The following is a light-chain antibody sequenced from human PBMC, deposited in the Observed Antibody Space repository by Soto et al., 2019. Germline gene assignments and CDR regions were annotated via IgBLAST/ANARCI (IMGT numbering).Light chain of an antibody. J-gene: IGKJ2*01. Sequence: IQMTQSPSSLSASVGERVTITYRASQSISSYLNWYQQKPGKAPKLLIYTASSLQSGVPSRFSGSGSGTDFTLTISSLQPEDFATYYCQQSYSTPYTFGQGTKLEIK. V-gene: IGKV1-39*01. CDR2: TAS. CDR1: QSISSY. CDR3: QQSYSTPYT.